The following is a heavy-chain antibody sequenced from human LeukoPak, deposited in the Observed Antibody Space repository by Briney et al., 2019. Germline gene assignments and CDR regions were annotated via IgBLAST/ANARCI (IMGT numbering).Heavy chain of an antibody. D-gene: IGHD3-3*01. J-gene: IGHJ4*02. CDR2: INPNSGGT. CDR1: GYTFTGYY. CDR3: ARECITIFGVVSYYFDY. V-gene: IGHV1-2*02. Sequence: ASVKVSCKASGYTFTGYYMHWVRQAPGQGLEWMGWINPNSGGTKYAQKFQGRVTMPRDTSISTAYMELSRLRSDDTAVYYCARECITIFGVVSYYFDYWGQGTLVTVSS.